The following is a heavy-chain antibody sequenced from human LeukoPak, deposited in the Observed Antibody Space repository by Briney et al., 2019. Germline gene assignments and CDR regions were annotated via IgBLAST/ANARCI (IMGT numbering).Heavy chain of an antibody. CDR1: EYTFTGYY. CDR3: AREKPTSGAARIPVFDY. Sequence: ASVKVSCKASEYTFTGYYMHWARQAPGQGLEWMGWIKPNSGGTNYAQKFQGRVTMTRDTSISTAYMELSRLRSDDTAVYYCAREKPTSGAARIPVFDYWGQGTLVTVSS. CDR2: IKPNSGGT. J-gene: IGHJ4*02. V-gene: IGHV1-2*02. D-gene: IGHD6-6*01.